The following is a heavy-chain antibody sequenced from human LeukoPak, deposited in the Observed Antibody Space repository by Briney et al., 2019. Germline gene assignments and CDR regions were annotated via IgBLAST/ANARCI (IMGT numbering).Heavy chain of an antibody. J-gene: IGHJ3*02. Sequence: PGGSLRLSCAASGFTFSSYWMSWVRQAPGKGLEWVANIKQDGSEKYYVDSVKGRFTISRDNAKNSLYLQMNSLRAEDTAVYYCAREADTAMVMAFDIWGQGTMVTVSS. CDR1: GFTFSSYW. D-gene: IGHD5-18*01. V-gene: IGHV3-7*01. CDR2: IKQDGSEK. CDR3: AREADTAMVMAFDI.